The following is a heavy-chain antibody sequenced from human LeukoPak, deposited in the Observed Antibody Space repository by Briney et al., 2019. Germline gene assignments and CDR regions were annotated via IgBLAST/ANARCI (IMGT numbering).Heavy chain of an antibody. Sequence: ASVKVSCKASGYIFTNFGISWVRQARGQGLEWMGWISGYNGNTKYVQKFQGRVTMTADTSTSTAYMELRSLRSDDTAVYYCARDTVTTTGPEEPYFYYYYYMDVWGKGTTVTVSS. CDR2: ISGYNGNT. CDR1: GYIFTNFG. J-gene: IGHJ6*03. CDR3: ARDTVTTTGPEEPYFYYYYYMDV. D-gene: IGHD4-17*01. V-gene: IGHV1-18*01.